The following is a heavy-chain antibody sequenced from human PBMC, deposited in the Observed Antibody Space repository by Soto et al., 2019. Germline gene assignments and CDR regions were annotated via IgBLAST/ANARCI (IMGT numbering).Heavy chain of an antibody. V-gene: IGHV3-30-3*01. J-gene: IGHJ4*02. CDR2: MSHDGSSS. Sequence: PGGSLRLSCAASGFGFSNYAMHWVRQTPDKGLEWVAVMSHDGSSSFYADSVKGRFTISRDNSKTTLYLQMNSLSTEDTAVYYCARDFPYCGSTSCYSAAPKYWGQGTLVTVSS. CDR3: ARDFPYCGSTSCYSAAPKY. CDR1: GFGFSNYA. D-gene: IGHD2-2*01.